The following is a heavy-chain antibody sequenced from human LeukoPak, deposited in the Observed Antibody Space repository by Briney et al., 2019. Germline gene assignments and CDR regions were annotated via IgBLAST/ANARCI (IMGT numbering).Heavy chain of an antibody. CDR2: INPSGGST. J-gene: IGHJ6*02. Sequence: ASVKVSCKASGYTFTSYYMHSVRQAPGQGLEWMGIINPSGGSTSYAQKFQGRVTMTRDTSTSTVYMELSSLRSEDTAVYYCASPSDRLMFLYYYGMDVWGQGTTVTVSS. D-gene: IGHD3-10*02. V-gene: IGHV1-46*01. CDR3: ASPSDRLMFLYYYGMDV. CDR1: GYTFTSYY.